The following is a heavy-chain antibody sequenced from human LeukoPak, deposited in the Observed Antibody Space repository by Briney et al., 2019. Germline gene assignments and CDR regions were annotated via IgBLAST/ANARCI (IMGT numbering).Heavy chain of an antibody. J-gene: IGHJ6*02. CDR2: IYHSGST. D-gene: IGHD5-12*01. CDR3: ARVRHSGYDGDYGMDV. CDR1: GDSIGSGGYA. V-gene: IGHV4-30-2*01. Sequence: PSQTLSLTCAVAGDSIGSGGYAWRWLRPPPRKGLGVLGYIYHSGSTYYNPSLKSRVTISVDRSKNQFSLKLSSVTAADTAVYYCARVRHSGYDGDYGMDVWGQGTTVTVSS.